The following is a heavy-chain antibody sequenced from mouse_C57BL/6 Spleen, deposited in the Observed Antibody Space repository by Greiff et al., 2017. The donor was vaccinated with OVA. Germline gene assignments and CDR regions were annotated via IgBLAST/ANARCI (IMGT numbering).Heavy chain of an antibody. V-gene: IGHV2-5*01. Sequence: VQRVESGPGLVQPSQSLSITCTVSGFSLTSYGVHWVRQSPGKGLEWLGVIWRGGSTDYNAAFMSRLSITKDNSKSQVFFKMNSLQADDTAIYYCANAYYSNGDYAMDYWGQGTSVTVSS. CDR1: GFSLTSYG. D-gene: IGHD2-5*01. CDR3: ANAYYSNGDYAMDY. J-gene: IGHJ4*01. CDR2: IWRGGST.